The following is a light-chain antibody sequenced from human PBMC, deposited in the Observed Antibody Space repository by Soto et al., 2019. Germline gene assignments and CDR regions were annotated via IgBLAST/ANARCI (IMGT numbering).Light chain of an antibody. CDR1: QGLSTW. CDR3: QQSYSTPPT. V-gene: IGKV1-12*01. J-gene: IGKJ1*01. CDR2: GAN. Sequence: DIQMTQSPSSVSASVGDRVTITCRASQGLSTWLAWYQQKPGKAPKLLIYGANKLQSGVPSRFSGGGSGTDFTLTISSLQPEDFATYYCQQSYSTPPTFGQGTKVDIK.